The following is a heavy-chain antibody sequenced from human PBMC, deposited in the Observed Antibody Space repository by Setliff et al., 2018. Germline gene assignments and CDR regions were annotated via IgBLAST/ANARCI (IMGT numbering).Heavy chain of an antibody. CDR2: MNPNSGNT. J-gene: IGHJ4*02. CDR1: GYTFTVYT. D-gene: IGHD3-3*01. CDR3: ARESTAKNFWGEYSDY. Sequence: ASVKVSCKVSGYTFTVYTMNWVRQAPGQGLEWMGWMNPNSGNTGYAQKFQGRVTMTRNTSISTAYMELSSLRSEDTAVYYCARESTAKNFWGEYSDYWGQGTLVTVSS. V-gene: IGHV1-8*02.